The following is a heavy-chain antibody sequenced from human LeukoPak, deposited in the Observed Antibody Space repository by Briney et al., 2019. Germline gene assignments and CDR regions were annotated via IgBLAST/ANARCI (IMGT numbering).Heavy chain of an antibody. J-gene: IGHJ5*02. CDR3: ARDRRITMVRGVINWFDP. CDR1: GYSISSGYY. Sequence: SETLSLICAVSGYSISSGYYWGWIRQPPGKGLEWIGSIYHSGSTYYNPSLKSRVTISVDTSENQFSLKLSSVTAADTAVYYCARDRRITMVRGVINWFDPWGQGTLVTVSS. CDR2: IYHSGST. D-gene: IGHD3-10*01. V-gene: IGHV4-38-2*02.